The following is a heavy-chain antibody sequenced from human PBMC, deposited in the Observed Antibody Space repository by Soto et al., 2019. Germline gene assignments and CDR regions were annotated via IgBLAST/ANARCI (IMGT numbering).Heavy chain of an antibody. CDR2: IYHSGST. V-gene: IGHV4-4*02. D-gene: IGHD4-4*01. Sequence: SETLSLTCAVSGGSISSSNWWSWVRQPPGKGLEWIGEIYHSGSTNYNPSLKSRVTISVDKSKNQFSLKLSSVTAADTAVYYCARAGDYSYYYGMDVWGQGTTVTVSS. CDR3: ARAGDYSYYYGMDV. CDR1: GGSISSSNW. J-gene: IGHJ6*02.